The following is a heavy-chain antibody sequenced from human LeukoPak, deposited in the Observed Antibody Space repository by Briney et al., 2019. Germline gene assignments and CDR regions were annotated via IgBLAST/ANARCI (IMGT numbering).Heavy chain of an antibody. Sequence: KPSETLSLTCTVSGGSISSYYRSWIRQPPGKGLEWIGYIYYSGSTNYNPSLKSRVTISVDTSKNQFSLKLSSVTAADTAVYYCARTSGTSFDYWGQGTLVTVSS. V-gene: IGHV4-59*01. CDR1: GGSISSYY. J-gene: IGHJ4*02. CDR3: ARTSGTSFDY. D-gene: IGHD1-14*01. CDR2: IYYSGST.